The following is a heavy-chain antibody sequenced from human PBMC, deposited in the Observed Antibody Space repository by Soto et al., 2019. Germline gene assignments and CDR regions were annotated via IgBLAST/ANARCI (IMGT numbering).Heavy chain of an antibody. D-gene: IGHD4-17*01. J-gene: IGHJ4*02. CDR1: GYTFTSYG. CDR3: ARAGSTTVVTSYYFDY. CDR2: ISAYNGNT. Sequence: GASVKVSCKASGYTFTSYGISWVRQAPGQGLEWMGWISAYNGNTNYAQKLQGRVTMTTDTSTSTAYMELRSLRSDDTAVYYCARAGSTTVVTSYYFDYWGQGTLVTVSS. V-gene: IGHV1-18*01.